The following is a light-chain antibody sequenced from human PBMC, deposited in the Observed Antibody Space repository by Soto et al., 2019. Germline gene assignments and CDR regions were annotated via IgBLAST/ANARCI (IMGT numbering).Light chain of an antibody. Sequence: EIVLTQSPATLSLSPGERATLSCRASQSVSSYLAWYQQKPGQAPRLLIYDASNRATGIPARFSGSGSGTDFTLTISSLEPEDFAVYSCQQRSNWGHTFGGGTKVEIK. CDR1: QSVSSY. CDR3: QQRSNWGHT. V-gene: IGKV3-11*01. J-gene: IGKJ4*01. CDR2: DAS.